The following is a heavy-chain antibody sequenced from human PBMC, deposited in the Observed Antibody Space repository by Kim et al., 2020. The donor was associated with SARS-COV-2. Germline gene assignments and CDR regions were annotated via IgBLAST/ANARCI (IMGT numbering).Heavy chain of an antibody. V-gene: IGHV1-69*13. CDR1: GGTFSSYA. CDR2: IIPIFGTA. CDR3: ARGDSGYEKYYYYYGMDV. Sequence: SVKVSCKASGGTFSSYAISWVRQAPGQGLEWMGGIIPIFGTANYAQKFQGRVTITADESTSTAYMELSSLRSEDTAVYYCARGDSGYEKYYYYYGMDVWGQGTTVTVSS. D-gene: IGHD5-12*01. J-gene: IGHJ6*02.